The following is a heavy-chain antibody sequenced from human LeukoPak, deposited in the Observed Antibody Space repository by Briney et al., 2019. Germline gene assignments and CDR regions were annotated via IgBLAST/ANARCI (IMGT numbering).Heavy chain of an antibody. J-gene: IGHJ4*02. V-gene: IGHV4-39*01. CDR1: GGSISSSSYY. D-gene: IGHD6-19*01. CDR2: IYYSGST. CDR3: ARHHWYSSVWTPFDY. Sequence: KSSETLSLTCTVSGGSISSSSYYWGWIRQPPGKGLEWIGSIYYSGSTYYNPSLKSRVTISVDTSKNQFSLKLNSVTAADTAVYFCARHHWYSSVWTPFDYWGQGTLVTVSS.